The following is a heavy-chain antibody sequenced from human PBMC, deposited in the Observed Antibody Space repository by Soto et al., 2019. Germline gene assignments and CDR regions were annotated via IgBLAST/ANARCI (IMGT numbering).Heavy chain of an antibody. Sequence: GESLKISCKGSGNTFTNYFIAWVRQKPGKGPEWMGIIYPGDSQTRYSPSFEGQVTISADKSISTTYLHWSSLKASDTAIYYCARPSLPRNYYSGMDLWGQGTTVTVSS. CDR1: GNTFTNYF. CDR3: ARPSLPRNYYSGMDL. J-gene: IGHJ6*02. V-gene: IGHV5-51*01. CDR2: IYPGDSQT.